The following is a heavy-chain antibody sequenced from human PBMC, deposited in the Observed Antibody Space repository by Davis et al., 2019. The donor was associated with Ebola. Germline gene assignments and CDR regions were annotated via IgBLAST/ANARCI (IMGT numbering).Heavy chain of an antibody. V-gene: IGHV1-46*01. CDR3: ARSRTFADYYFGMDV. D-gene: IGHD2-2*01. J-gene: IGHJ6*02. Sequence: AASVKVSCKASGYTFTSHYMHWVRQAPGQGLEWMGIINPSGCSTSYAQKFQGRVTMTRDTSTSTVYMDLTSLTSDDTAVYFCARSRTFADYYFGMDVWGQGTTVTVSS. CDR2: INPSGCST. CDR1: GYTFTSHY.